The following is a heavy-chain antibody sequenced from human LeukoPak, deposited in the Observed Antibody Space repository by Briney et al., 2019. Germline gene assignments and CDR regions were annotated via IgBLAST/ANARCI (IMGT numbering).Heavy chain of an antibody. D-gene: IGHD3-10*01. CDR3: ARASWFGELLPDY. CDR1: GYTFSRYS. Sequence: GGSLRLSCAASGYTFSRYSMNWVRQAPGKGLEWVSSISSSSSYIYYADSVKGRFTISRDNAKNSLYLQMNSLRAEDTAVYYCARASWFGELLPDYWGQGALVTVSS. J-gene: IGHJ4*02. V-gene: IGHV3-21*01. CDR2: ISSSSSYI.